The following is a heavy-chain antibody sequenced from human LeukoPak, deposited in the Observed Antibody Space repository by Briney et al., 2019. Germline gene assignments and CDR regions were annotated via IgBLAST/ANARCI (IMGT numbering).Heavy chain of an antibody. D-gene: IGHD5-18*01. CDR2: INHSGST. V-gene: IGHV4-34*01. CDR3: ARGLRGYSYGNWFDP. J-gene: IGHJ5*02. Sequence: SETLSLTCAVYGGSFSGYYWSWIRQPPGKGLEWIGEINHSGSTNYNPSLKSRVSISIDTSKMQFSLKLRAVTAADRAVYYCARGLRGYSYGNWFDPWGQGTLVTVSS. CDR1: GGSFSGYY.